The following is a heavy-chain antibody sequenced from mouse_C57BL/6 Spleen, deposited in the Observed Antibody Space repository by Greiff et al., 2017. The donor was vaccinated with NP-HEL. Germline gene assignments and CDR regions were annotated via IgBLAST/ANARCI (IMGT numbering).Heavy chain of an antibody. J-gene: IGHJ3*01. Sequence: EVKVVESGGGLVKPGGSLKLSCAASGFTFSSYAMSWVRQTPEKRLEWVATISDGGSYTYYPDNVKGRFTISRDNAKNNLYLQMSHLKSEDTAMYYCAREPYDGEGRFAYWGQGTLVTVSA. CDR3: AREPYDGEGRFAY. CDR2: ISDGGSYT. D-gene: IGHD2-3*01. CDR1: GFTFSSYA. V-gene: IGHV5-4*01.